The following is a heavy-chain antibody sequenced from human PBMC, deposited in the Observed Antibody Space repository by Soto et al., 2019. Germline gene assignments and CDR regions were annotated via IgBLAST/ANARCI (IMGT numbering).Heavy chain of an antibody. CDR2: ISAYNGNT. D-gene: IGHD2-2*03. CDR1: GYTFTSYG. CDR3: ASNGYCSSTSCGYYYYYGMDV. J-gene: IGHJ6*02. Sequence: ASVKVSCKASGYTFTSYGISWVRQAPGQGLEWMGWISAYNGNTNYAQKLQGRVTMTTDTSTSTAYMELRSLRSDDTAVYYCASNGYCSSTSCGYYYYYGMDVWGQGTTVTVSS. V-gene: IGHV1-18*01.